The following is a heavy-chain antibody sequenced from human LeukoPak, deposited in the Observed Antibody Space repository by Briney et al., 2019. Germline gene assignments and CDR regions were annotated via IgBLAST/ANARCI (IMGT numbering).Heavy chain of an antibody. Sequence: GGSLRLSCIASGFTFSSYWMHWVRQAPGKGLVWVSRINSDGSSTSYADSVKGRFTISRDNAKNTLYLQMNSLRAEDTAVYYCAREVGSGNSDRYFDYWGQGTLVTVSS. CDR2: INSDGSST. D-gene: IGHD3-10*01. J-gene: IGHJ4*02. CDR1: GFTFSSYW. V-gene: IGHV3-74*01. CDR3: AREVGSGNSDRYFDY.